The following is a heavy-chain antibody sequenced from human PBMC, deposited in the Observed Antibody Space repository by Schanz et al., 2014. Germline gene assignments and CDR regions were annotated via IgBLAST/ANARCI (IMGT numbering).Heavy chain of an antibody. CDR2: IMPLRGIG. D-gene: IGHD6-19*01. CDR3: TRLRRADPNGFDV. J-gene: IGHJ6*02. CDR1: GGTFSTYT. Sequence: QVQLVQSGAEVKKPGSSVKVSCKASGGTFSTYTISWVRQAPGQGLEGMGRIMPLRGIGNNAWKFQDRLTITADKSMNITYMEWSSLGTEDTAVYYCTRLRRADPNGFDVWGQGTTVTVS. V-gene: IGHV1-69*02.